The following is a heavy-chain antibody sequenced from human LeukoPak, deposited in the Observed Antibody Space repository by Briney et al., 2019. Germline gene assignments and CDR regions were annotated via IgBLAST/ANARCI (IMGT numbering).Heavy chain of an antibody. J-gene: IGHJ5*02. V-gene: IGHV3-23*01. CDR1: GFTFSMFG. D-gene: IGHD3-10*01. CDR2: ISSGGGST. CDR3: AKDIFGGFGEQNTPSHNWFDP. Sequence: GGSLRLSCAASGFTFSMFGMTWVRQTPGKGLEWVSAISSGGGSTYYADSVKGRFTISRDNSKNTLYLQMNSLRAEDTAVYYCAKDIFGGFGEQNTPSHNWFDPWGQGTLVTVSS.